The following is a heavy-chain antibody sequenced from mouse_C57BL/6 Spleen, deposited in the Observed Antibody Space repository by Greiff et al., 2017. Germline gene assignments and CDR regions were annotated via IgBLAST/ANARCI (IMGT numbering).Heavy chain of an antibody. CDR1: GYSITSGYY. V-gene: IGHV3-6*01. J-gene: IGHJ3*01. CDR3: ARGDYGSRGWFAY. CDR2: ISYDGSN. Sequence: ESGPGLVKPSQSLSLTCSVTGYSITSGYYWNWIRQFPGNKLEWMGYISYDGSNNYNPSLKNRISITRDTSKNQFFLKLNSVTTEDTATYYCARGDYGSRGWFAYWGQGTLVTVSA. D-gene: IGHD1-1*01.